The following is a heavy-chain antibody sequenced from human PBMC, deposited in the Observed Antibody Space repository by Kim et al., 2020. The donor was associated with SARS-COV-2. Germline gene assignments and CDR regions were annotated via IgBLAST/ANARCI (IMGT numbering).Heavy chain of an antibody. Sequence: GGSLRLSCAASGFTFSSYGMHWVRQAPGKGLEWVAVISYDGSNKYYADSVKGRFTISRDNSKNTLYLQMNSLRAEDTAVYYCAKDGNGFGELSYHYYYYGMDVWGQGTTVTVSS. J-gene: IGHJ6*02. CDR1: GFTFSSYG. CDR3: AKDGNGFGELSYHYYYYGMDV. CDR2: ISYDGSNK. V-gene: IGHV3-30*18. D-gene: IGHD3-10*01.